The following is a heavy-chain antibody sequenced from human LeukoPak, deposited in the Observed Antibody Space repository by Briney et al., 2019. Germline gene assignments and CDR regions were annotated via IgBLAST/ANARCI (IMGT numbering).Heavy chain of an antibody. J-gene: IGHJ3*02. CDR3: ARGFSSSWYSTSAFDI. CDR2: IYYSGST. CDR1: GGSISSSSYY. D-gene: IGHD6-13*01. V-gene: IGHV4-39*07. Sequence: PSETLSLTCTVSGGSISSSSYYWGWIRQPPGKGLEWIGSIYYSGSTYYNPSLKSRVTISVDTSKNQFSLKLSSVTAADTAVYYCARGFSSSWYSTSAFDIWGQGTMVTVSS.